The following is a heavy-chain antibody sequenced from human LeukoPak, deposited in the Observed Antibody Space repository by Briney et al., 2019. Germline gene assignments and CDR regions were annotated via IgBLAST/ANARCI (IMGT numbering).Heavy chain of an antibody. J-gene: IGHJ4*02. CDR1: GFTFSSYA. CDR2: ISGSGGST. D-gene: IGHD3-22*01. CDR3: AKGSSGSRPYYFDY. Sequence: GGSLRLSCAASGFTFSSYAMSWVRQAPGKGLEWVSAISGSGGSTYYADSVKGRFTISRDNSKNTLYLQMNTLRAEDTAIYYCAKGSSGSRPYYFDYWGQGTLVTVSS. V-gene: IGHV3-23*01.